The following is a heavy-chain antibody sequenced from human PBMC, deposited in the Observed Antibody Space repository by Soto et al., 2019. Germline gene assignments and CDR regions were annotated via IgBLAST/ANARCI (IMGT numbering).Heavy chain of an antibody. V-gene: IGHV3-23*01. CDR1: GFSFSSYD. Sequence: EVRLLESGGGLVQPGGSLRLSCAASGFSFSSYDMTWVRQAPGQGVEWVSSLSVTGGGPYYADSVRGRFTMSRDNSKNTLALEMSGLRADDSAVYYCAKGRETTTSAKFCFDNWGQGTLVTVSS. J-gene: IGHJ4*02. D-gene: IGHD1-26*01. CDR3: AKGRETTTSAKFCFDN. CDR2: LSVTGGGP.